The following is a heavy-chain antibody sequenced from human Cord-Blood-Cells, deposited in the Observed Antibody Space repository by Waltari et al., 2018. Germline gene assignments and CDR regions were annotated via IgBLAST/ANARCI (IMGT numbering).Heavy chain of an antibody. CDR1: GGSVSSGSYY. Sequence: QVQLQESGPGLVKPSETLSLTCTVSGGSVSSGSYYWSWIRQPPGKGLEWIGYIYYSGSTNYNPSLKSRVTIAVDTSKNQFSLKLSSVTAADTAVYYCARESSITIFGVVNNVYFDYWGQGTLVTVSS. V-gene: IGHV4-61*01. D-gene: IGHD3-3*01. J-gene: IGHJ4*02. CDR2: IYYSGST. CDR3: ARESSITIFGVVNNVYFDY.